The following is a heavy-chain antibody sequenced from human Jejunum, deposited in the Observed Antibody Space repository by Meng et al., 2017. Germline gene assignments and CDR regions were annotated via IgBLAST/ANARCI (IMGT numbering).Heavy chain of an antibody. Sequence: LVECGGDLVKPGGSLGLSCVGSGFRVSDDHMAWIRQAPGKGLEWISYISIGGSIIYYADSVKGRFTISRDDAKNSVYLHMNSLRAEDTAVYYCARDGRHRRFDSWGQGTLVTVSS. CDR1: GFRVSDDH. D-gene: IGHD1-26*01. CDR2: ISIGGSII. V-gene: IGHV3-11*01. CDR3: ARDGRHRRFDS. J-gene: IGHJ5*01.